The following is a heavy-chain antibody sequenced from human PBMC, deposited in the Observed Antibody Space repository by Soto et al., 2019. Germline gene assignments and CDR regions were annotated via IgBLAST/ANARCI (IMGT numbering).Heavy chain of an antibody. D-gene: IGHD4-17*01. CDR1: GGSISSGDYY. Sequence: QVQLQESGPGLVKPSQTLSLTCTVSGGSISSGDYYWSWIRQPPGKGLEWIGYIYYSGSTYYNPSLKSRVTISVDTSKNQFSLKLSSVTAADTAVYYCARQGHPRYGDSPPGMDVWGQGTTVTVSS. CDR2: IYYSGST. J-gene: IGHJ6*02. V-gene: IGHV4-30-4*01. CDR3: ARQGHPRYGDSPPGMDV.